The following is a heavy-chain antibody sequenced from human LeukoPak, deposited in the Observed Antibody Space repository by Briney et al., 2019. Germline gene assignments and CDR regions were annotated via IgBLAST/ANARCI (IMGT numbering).Heavy chain of an antibody. CDR2: INHSGST. Sequence: SETLSLTCAVYGGSFSGYYWSWIRQPPGKWLEWIGEINHSGSTNYNPSLKSRVTISVDTSKNQFSLKLSSVTAADTAVYYCARRSGPFGVVIKRSSHGPIGYWGQGTLVTVSS. J-gene: IGHJ4*02. CDR1: GGSFSGYY. V-gene: IGHV4-34*01. CDR3: ARRSGPFGVVIKRSSHGPIGY. D-gene: IGHD3-3*01.